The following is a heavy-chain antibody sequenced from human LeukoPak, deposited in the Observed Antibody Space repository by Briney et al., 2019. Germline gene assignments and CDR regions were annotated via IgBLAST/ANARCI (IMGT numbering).Heavy chain of an antibody. Sequence: SETLSLTCAVSGGSISSGGYSWSWIRQPPGKGLEWIGYIYHSGSTYYNPSLKSRVTISVDRSKNQFSLKLSSVTAADTAVYYCARGGLKYSSSWYDAFDIWGQGTMVTVSS. CDR2: IYHSGST. V-gene: IGHV4-30-2*01. D-gene: IGHD6-13*01. J-gene: IGHJ3*02. CDR3: ARGGLKYSSSWYDAFDI. CDR1: GGSISSGGYS.